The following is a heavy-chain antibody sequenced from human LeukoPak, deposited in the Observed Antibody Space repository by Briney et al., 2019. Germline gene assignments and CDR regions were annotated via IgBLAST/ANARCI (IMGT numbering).Heavy chain of an antibody. J-gene: IGHJ4*02. D-gene: IGHD6-19*01. CDR1: GFTFSNYW. CDR3: ARALAGGGCMDH. V-gene: IGHV3-74*01. Sequence: GGSLRLSCAASGFTFSNYWMHWVRQIPGKGPVWVSRIDRDGSNPGYADSVRGRFTIFRDNAKNTLYLQMNSLRFEDTAVYYCARALAGGGCMDHWGQGDLVTVSS. CDR2: IDRDGSNP.